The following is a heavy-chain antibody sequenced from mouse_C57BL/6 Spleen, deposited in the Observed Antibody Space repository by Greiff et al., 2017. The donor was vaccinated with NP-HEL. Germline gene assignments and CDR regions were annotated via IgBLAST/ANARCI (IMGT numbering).Heavy chain of an antibody. CDR2: ISSGGGYT. Sequence: EVQRVESGGDLVKPGGSLKLSCAASGFTFSSYGMSWVRQTPDKRLEWVATISSGGGYTYSTDSVKGRFTISRDKAQNTLNQQMSSLKSEDTAMYYCARLDYAMDYWGQGTSVTVSS. CDR1: GFTFSSYG. CDR3: ARLDYAMDY. J-gene: IGHJ4*01. V-gene: IGHV5-6*01.